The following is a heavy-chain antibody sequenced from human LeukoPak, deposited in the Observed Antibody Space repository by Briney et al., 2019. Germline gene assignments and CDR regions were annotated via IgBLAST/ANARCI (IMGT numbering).Heavy chain of an antibody. CDR2: MNPNSGNT. D-gene: IGHD3-3*01. V-gene: IGHV1-8*03. Sequence: ASVKVSCKASGYTFTSYDINRVRQATGQGLEWMGWMNPNSGNTGYAQKFQGRVTITRNTSISTAYMELSSLRSEDTAVYYCARSLGYDFWSGYYRGYYYYYMDVWGKGTTVTVSS. CDR1: GYTFTSYD. J-gene: IGHJ6*03. CDR3: ARSLGYDFWSGYYRGYYYYYMDV.